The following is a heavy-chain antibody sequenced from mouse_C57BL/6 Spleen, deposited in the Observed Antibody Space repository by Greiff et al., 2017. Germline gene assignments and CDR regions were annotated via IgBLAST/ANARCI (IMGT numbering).Heavy chain of an antibody. CDR2: ISYDGTN. V-gene: IGHV3-6*01. Sequence: EVKLEESGPGLVKPSQSLSLTCSVTGYSITSGYYWNWIRQFPANKLEWMGYISYDGTNNYNPSLKNRISITRDTSKNQFFLKLNSVTTEDTATYYDAREGAYYSNYGDFDVWGTGTTVTVSS. CDR1: GYSITSGYY. J-gene: IGHJ1*03. CDR3: AREGAYYSNYGDFDV. D-gene: IGHD2-5*01.